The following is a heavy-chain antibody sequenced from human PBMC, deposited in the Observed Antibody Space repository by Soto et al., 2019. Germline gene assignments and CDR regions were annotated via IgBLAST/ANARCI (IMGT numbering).Heavy chain of an antibody. CDR2: ISGSGGST. D-gene: IGHD3-3*01. V-gene: IGHV3-23*01. CDR3: AKVLLEWFLIAAPYYFDY. CDR1: GFTFSSYA. J-gene: IGHJ4*02. Sequence: GGSLRLSCAASGFTFSSYAMSWVRQAPGKGLEWVSAISGSGGSTYYADSVKGRFTISRDNSKNTLYLQMNSLRAEDTAVYYCAKVLLEWFLIAAPYYFDYWGQGTLVTVSS.